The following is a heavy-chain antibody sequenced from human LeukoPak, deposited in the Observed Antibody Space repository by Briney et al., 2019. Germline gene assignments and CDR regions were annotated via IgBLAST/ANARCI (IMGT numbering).Heavy chain of an antibody. CDR2: IWYDGSKK. CDR1: GFNFSSYG. J-gene: IGHJ6*04. CDR3: AKGENV. D-gene: IGHD1-26*01. Sequence: GGSLRLSCAASGFNFSSYGMHWVRQAPGKGLEWVAFIWYDGSKKYYADSVKGRFTISRDDSKNTLYLQMNSLRAEDTAVYYCAKGENVWGKGTTVTVSS. V-gene: IGHV3-30*02.